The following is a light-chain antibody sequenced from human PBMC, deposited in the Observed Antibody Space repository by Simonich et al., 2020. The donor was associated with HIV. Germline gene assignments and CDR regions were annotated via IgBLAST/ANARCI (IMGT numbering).Light chain of an antibody. J-gene: IGKJ2*01. Sequence: DIVMTQSPDSLAVSLGERATINCRSSQSVLYSSNNKNFLAWYQKKPGQPPKLLIYWASTREAGVPDRIRGSGSGTDFTLTISSLQAEDVAVYYCQQYYSTPYTFGQGTKLEIK. CDR2: WAS. V-gene: IGKV4-1*01. CDR3: QQYYSTPYT. CDR1: QSVLYSSNNKNF.